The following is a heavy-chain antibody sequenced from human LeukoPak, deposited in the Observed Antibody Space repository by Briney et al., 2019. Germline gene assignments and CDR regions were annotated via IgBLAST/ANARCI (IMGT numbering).Heavy chain of an antibody. D-gene: IGHD6-13*01. Sequence: SETLSLTCTVSGGSISSYYWSWIRQPPGKGLEWIGYNYSSGSTNYNPSLKSRLTISVDASKNQFSLKLSSVTAADTTVYYCASWQPSNWFDPWGQGTLVTVSS. CDR3: ASWQPSNWFDP. CDR2: NYSSGST. V-gene: IGHV4-59*12. J-gene: IGHJ5*02. CDR1: GGSISSYY.